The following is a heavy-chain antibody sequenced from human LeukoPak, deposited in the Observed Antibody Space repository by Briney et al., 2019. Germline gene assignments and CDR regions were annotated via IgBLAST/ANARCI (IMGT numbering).Heavy chain of an antibody. V-gene: IGHV3-48*04. D-gene: IGHD3-10*01. J-gene: IGHJ3*02. Sequence: GGSLRLSCAASGFTFGPYTMNWVRQAPGKGLEWVSYISSSSDTIYYADSVKGRFTISRDNGKNSLYLQMNSLRAEDTAVYYCARRGRPFDAFDIWGQGTMVTVSS. CDR2: ISSSSDTI. CDR1: GFTFGPYT. CDR3: ARRGRPFDAFDI.